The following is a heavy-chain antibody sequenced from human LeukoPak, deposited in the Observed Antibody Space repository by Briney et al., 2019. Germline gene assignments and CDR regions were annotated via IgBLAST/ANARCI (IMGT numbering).Heavy chain of an antibody. CDR1: GGSISSYY. CDR3: ARRGRYSSGWYYFDY. D-gene: IGHD6-19*01. CDR2: IYYSGST. V-gene: IGHV4-59*01. J-gene: IGHJ4*02. Sequence: SETLSLTCTVSGGSISSYYWSWIRQPPGKGLEWIGYIYYSGSTNYNPSLKSRVTISGDTSKNQFSLKLSSVTAADTAVYYCARRGRYSSGWYYFDYWGQGTLVTVSS.